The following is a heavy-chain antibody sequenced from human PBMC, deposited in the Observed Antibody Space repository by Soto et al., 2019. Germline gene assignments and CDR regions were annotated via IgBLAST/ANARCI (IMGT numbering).Heavy chain of an antibody. CDR2: IGTAGDT. V-gene: IGHV3-13*01. J-gene: IGHJ3*02. CDR1: GFTFSSYD. D-gene: IGHD2-8*01. Sequence: RRLSCPASGFTFSSYDMHWVRQATGKGLEWVSAIGTAGDTYYPGSVKGRFTISRENAKNSVYLQMNSLRAGDTAVYYCARPVRGYARIVLMVYAIRGAFDIRRQRTRVTVSS. CDR3: ARPVRGYARIVLMVYAIRGAFDI.